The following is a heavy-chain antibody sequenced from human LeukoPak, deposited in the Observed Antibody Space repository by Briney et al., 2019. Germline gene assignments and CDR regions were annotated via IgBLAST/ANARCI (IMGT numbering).Heavy chain of an antibody. D-gene: IGHD6-13*01. Sequence: ASGKVSCKASGYTSTSYAMNWVRQASGQWLEWMGWINTNTGNPTYAQGFTGRFVFSLDTSVSTAYLQISSLKAEDTAVYYCARDLWAAADPYFDYWGQGTLVTVSS. V-gene: IGHV7-4-1*02. J-gene: IGHJ4*02. CDR1: GYTSTSYA. CDR2: INTNTGNP. CDR3: ARDLWAAADPYFDY.